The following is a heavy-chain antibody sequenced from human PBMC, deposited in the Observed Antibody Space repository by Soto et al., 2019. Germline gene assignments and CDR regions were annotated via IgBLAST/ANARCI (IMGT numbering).Heavy chain of an antibody. CDR1: GFTFSSYS. D-gene: IGHD2-2*01. J-gene: IGHJ5*02. Sequence: GESLKISCAASGFTFSSYSMNWVRQAPGKGLEWVSSISSSSSYIYYADSVKGRFTISRDNAKNSLYLQMNSLRAEDTAVYYCARTRGVDCSSTSCYSWFDPWGQGTLVTVSS. V-gene: IGHV3-21*01. CDR3: ARTRGVDCSSTSCYSWFDP. CDR2: ISSSSSYI.